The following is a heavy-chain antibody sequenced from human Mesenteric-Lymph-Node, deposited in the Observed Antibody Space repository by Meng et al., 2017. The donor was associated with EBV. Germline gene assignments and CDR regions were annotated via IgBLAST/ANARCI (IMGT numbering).Heavy chain of an antibody. Sequence: QVHLQQGGAGLLKPSETLFLTCGVYGGSLSGYYWNWIRQPPGKGLEWIGDINHGGSTSYNPSLKSRVTISVDTSKNEFSLKMTSVTAADTAVYYCARDRHFDPWGQGTLVTVSS. CDR3: ARDRHFDP. CDR2: INHGGST. CDR1: GGSLSGYY. J-gene: IGHJ5*02. V-gene: IGHV4-34*01.